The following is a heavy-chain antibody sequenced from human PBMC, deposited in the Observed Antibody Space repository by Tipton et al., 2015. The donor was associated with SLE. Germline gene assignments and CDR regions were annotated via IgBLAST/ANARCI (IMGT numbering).Heavy chain of an antibody. Sequence: TLSLTCTVSGGSISSHYWSWIRQPPGKGLEWIGYIYYSGSTNYNPSLKSRVTTSVDTSKNQFSLKLSSVTAADTAVYYCAKDRGYYDSSGYWGMDYWGQGTLVTVSS. CDR3: AKDRGYYDSSGYWGMDY. D-gene: IGHD3-22*01. V-gene: IGHV4-59*11. J-gene: IGHJ4*02. CDR2: IYYSGST. CDR1: GGSISSHY.